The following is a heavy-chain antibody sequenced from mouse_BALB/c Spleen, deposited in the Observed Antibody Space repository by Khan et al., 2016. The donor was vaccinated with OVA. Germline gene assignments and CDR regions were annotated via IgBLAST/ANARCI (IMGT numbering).Heavy chain of an antibody. CDR2: ISPGSGSP. V-gene: IGHV1S41*01. D-gene: IGHD1-1*01. CDR1: GYTFTSYW. Sequence: DLVKPGASVTLSCKASGYTFTSYWVNWIKQRPGQGLEWIGQISPGSGSPYYNEMFKGKATMTVDKSSSAAYIQLNSLSSENSAVYFSTTSNYYGNSLDAMDYWGQGTSVTVSS. J-gene: IGHJ4*01. CDR3: TTSNYYGNSLDAMDY.